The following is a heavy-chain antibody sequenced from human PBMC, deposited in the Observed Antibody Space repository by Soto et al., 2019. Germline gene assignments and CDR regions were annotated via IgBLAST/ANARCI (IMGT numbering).Heavy chain of an antibody. J-gene: IGHJ4*02. V-gene: IGHV2-5*02. CDR3: VHTSGSGNSACFDY. Sequence: QITLKESGPTLVKPTQPLTLTCTFSGFSLSTSRVGVGWIRQPPGKALEWLALIYWDDDKRYSPSLKNRLTITKDTTKNQVVPTMTNADPVDTATYYCVHTSGSGNSACFDYWGQGTLVTVSS. CDR2: IYWDDDK. CDR1: GFSLSTSRVG. D-gene: IGHD3-10*01.